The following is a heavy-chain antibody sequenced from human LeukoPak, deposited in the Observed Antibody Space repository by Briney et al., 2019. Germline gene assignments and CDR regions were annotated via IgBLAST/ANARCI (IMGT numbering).Heavy chain of an antibody. CDR2: IYYSGST. CDR3: ARGSYGSGTYYEAFDI. D-gene: IGHD3-10*01. J-gene: IGHJ3*02. Sequence: SETLSLTCTVSGGSISSYYWSWIRQPPGKGLEWIGYIYYSGSTNYNPSLRGRVTISVDTSKNQFSLKLSSVTAADTAVYYCARGSYGSGTYYEAFDIWGQGTMVTVSS. V-gene: IGHV4-59*01. CDR1: GGSISSYY.